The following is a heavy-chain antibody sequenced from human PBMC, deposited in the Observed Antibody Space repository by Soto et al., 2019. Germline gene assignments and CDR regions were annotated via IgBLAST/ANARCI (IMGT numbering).Heavy chain of an antibody. J-gene: IGHJ4*02. CDR3: AHIVVAGLGYYFDY. V-gene: IGHV2-5*02. CDR2: IYWGDDK. Sequence: QITLKESGPTLVKPTQTLTLTCTFSGFSLSSTRMAVGWIRQPPGKALEWLALIYWGDDKRYSPFLKSRLTITKDTSKNQVVLTISNMDPVDTARYYCAHIVVAGLGYYFDYWGQGTLGTVSS. D-gene: IGHD6-19*01. CDR1: GFSLSSTRMA.